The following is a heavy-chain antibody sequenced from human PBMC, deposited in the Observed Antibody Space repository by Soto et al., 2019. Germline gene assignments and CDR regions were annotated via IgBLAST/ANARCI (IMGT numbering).Heavy chain of an antibody. J-gene: IGHJ4*02. V-gene: IGHV3-48*02. Sequence: EVQLVESGGALIQPGGSLRLSCAASGFTFSSYSMNWVRQPPGKGLEWVSYISKTSTTIYYADSVRGRFTISRDSAKNSLSLQMNSLRDDDTAIYYCTRGHSSGHLFDYWGQGTLVTVSS. CDR1: GFTFSSYS. CDR2: ISKTSTTI. D-gene: IGHD3-22*01. CDR3: TRGHSSGHLFDY.